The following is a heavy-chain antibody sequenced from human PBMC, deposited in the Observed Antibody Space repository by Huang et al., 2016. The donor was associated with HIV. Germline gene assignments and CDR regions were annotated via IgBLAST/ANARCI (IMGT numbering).Heavy chain of an antibody. CDR3: ARHERWAMVRGVPQWGFDY. V-gene: IGHV4-39*01. CDR1: GGSISSSSYY. J-gene: IGHJ4*02. D-gene: IGHD3-10*01. CDR2: IYYSGST. Sequence: QLQLQESGPGLVKPSETLSLTCTVSGGSISSSSYYWGWIHQPPGKGLEWIGTIYYSGSTYYNPSLKGRVTISRDTSKNQFSLKLSCVTAADTAVYYCARHERWAMVRGVPQWGFDYWGQGTLVTVSS.